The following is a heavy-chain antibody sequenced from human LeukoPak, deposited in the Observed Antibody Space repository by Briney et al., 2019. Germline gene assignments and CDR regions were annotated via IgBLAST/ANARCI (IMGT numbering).Heavy chain of an antibody. CDR3: AKGEYSSSWYGFDY. CDR1: GFTFRRYD. Sequence: GGTQRLPCAASGFTFRRYDMSWVPQAPAKGLEWLSAISGSGGSTYYADAVKGRFTISRDNSKNTLYLQMNSLRAEDTAVYYCAKGEYSSSWYGFDYWGQGTLVTVSS. CDR2: ISGSGGST. J-gene: IGHJ4*02. D-gene: IGHD6-13*01. V-gene: IGHV3-23*01.